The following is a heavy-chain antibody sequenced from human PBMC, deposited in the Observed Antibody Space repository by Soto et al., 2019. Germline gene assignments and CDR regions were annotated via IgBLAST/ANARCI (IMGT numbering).Heavy chain of an antibody. CDR1: GFTFSSYS. V-gene: IGHV3-48*02. CDR2: ISSSSSTI. J-gene: IGHJ1*01. CDR3: ASRGSSDTSGYNYFQH. Sequence: GGSLRLSCAASGFTFSSYSMNWVRQAPGKGLEWVSYISSSSSTIYYADSVKGRFTISRDNAKNSLYLQMNSLRDEDTAVYYCASRGSSDTSGYNYFQHWGQGTLVTVSS. D-gene: IGHD3-22*01.